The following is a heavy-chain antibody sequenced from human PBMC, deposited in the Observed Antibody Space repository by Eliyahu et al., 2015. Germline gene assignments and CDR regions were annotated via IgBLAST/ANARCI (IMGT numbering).Heavy chain of an antibody. J-gene: IGHJ4*02. CDR1: GFTFXNYW. D-gene: IGHD3-10*01. CDR2: INVDGRTT. CDR3: TRGVRASYGTDY. V-gene: IGHV3-74*01. Sequence: EVQLVESGGDLIQPGGSLRXSCAASGFTFXNYWMHWVRQAPGKGLVWVSRINVDGRTTNYADSVKGRFTISRDNAKNMLFLQMNSLNDEDTAVYYCTRGVRASYGTDYWGQGTPVTVSS.